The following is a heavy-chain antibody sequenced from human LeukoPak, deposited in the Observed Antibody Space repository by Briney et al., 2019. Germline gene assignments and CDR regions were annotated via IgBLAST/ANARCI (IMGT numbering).Heavy chain of an antibody. J-gene: IGHJ5*02. Sequence: SETLSLTCTVSGGSISSYYWSWIRQPPGKGLEWIGYIYYSGSTNYNPSLKSRVTISVDTSKNQFSLKLSSVTAADTAVYYCARDSGYDSSGHLHWFDPWGQGTLVTVSS. V-gene: IGHV4-59*01. CDR3: ARDSGYDSSGHLHWFDP. CDR1: GGSISSYY. CDR2: IYYSGST. D-gene: IGHD3-22*01.